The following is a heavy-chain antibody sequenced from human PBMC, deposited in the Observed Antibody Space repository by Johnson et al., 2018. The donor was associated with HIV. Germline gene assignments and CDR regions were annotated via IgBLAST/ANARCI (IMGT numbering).Heavy chain of an antibody. CDR2: ITWNSGSI. CDR3: TIDPIFLGYWYHSSP. D-gene: IGHD3-22*01. V-gene: IGHV3-9*01. J-gene: IGHJ3*01. Sequence: VLLVESGGGLVQPGRSLRLSCAASGFTFDDYAIHWVRQAPGKGLEWVSGITWNSGSIVYADSVKGRFTISRDNAKNSLYLQMNSLKTEDTAVYFCTIDPIFLGYWYHSSPWGQGTMVTVSS. CDR1: GFTFDDYA.